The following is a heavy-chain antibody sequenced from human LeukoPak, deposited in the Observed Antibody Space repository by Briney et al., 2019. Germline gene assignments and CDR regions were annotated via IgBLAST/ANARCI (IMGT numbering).Heavy chain of an antibody. CDR2: MNPNSGNT. CDR1: GYTFTSYD. D-gene: IGHD3-3*01. Sequence: ASVKVSCKASGYTFTSYDISWVRQATGQGLEWMGWMNPNSGNTGYAQKFQGRVTITRNTSISTAYMELSSLRSEDTAVYYCARVLYYDFWSGYLRNSYYMDVWGKGTTVTDSS. V-gene: IGHV1-8*03. CDR3: ARVLYYDFWSGYLRNSYYMDV. J-gene: IGHJ6*03.